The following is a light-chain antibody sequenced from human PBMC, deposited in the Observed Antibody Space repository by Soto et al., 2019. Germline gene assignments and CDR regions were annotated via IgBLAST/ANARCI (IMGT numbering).Light chain of an antibody. CDR3: QRFGTSPTLT. J-gene: IGKJ1*01. Sequence: EIVWTNSPDTLSVTRGERATPRXRASISLSSSYLALYQQKPXXTTRLXXXGTXIRGTGIPDRFSGSGSGRDFTLTITILKPEEFVVYYCQRFGTSPTLTFGQGTKVDI. CDR1: ISLSSSY. CDR2: GTX. V-gene: IGKV3-20*01.